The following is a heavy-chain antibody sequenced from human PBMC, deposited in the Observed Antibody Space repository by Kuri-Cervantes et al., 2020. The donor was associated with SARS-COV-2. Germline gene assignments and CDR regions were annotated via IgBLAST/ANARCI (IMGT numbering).Heavy chain of an antibody. J-gene: IGHJ4*02. CDR2: IKQDGSEK. V-gene: IGHV3-7*01. Sequence: GGSLRLSCAASGFTFSSYWMSWVRQAPGKGLEWVANIKQDGSEKYYVDSVKGRFTISRDNAKNSLYLQMNSLRAEDTAVYYCARTNSYGRLGALGYWGQGTLVTVSS. CDR1: GFTFSSYW. D-gene: IGHD5-18*01. CDR3: ARTNSYGRLGALGY.